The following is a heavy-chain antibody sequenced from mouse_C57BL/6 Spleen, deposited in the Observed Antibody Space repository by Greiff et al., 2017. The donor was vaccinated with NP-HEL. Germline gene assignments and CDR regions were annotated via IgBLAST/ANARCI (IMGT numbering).Heavy chain of an antibody. J-gene: IGHJ2*01. CDR1: GYSITSGYY. D-gene: IGHD1-1*01. Sequence: DVQLQESGPGLVKPSQSLSLTCSVTGYSITSGYYWNWIRQFPGNELEWMGYISYDGSNNYNPSLKNRISITRDTSKNQFFLKLNSVTTEDTATDYCARGYGSSPYFDYWGQGTTLTVSS. V-gene: IGHV3-6*01. CDR2: ISYDGSN. CDR3: ARGYGSSPYFDY.